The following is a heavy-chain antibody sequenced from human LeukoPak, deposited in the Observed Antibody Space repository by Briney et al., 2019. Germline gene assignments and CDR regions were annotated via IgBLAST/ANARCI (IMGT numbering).Heavy chain of an antibody. CDR1: GFTFSSYE. CDR2: ISSSGSTI. J-gene: IGHJ4*02. CDR3: ARGTGARGYSYGPFDY. V-gene: IGHV3-48*03. Sequence: GGSLRLSCAASGFTFSSYEMNWVRQAPGKGLEWVLNISSSGSTIYYADSVKGRFTISRDNAKNSLYLQMNSLRAEDTAVYSCARGTGARGYSYGPFDYWGQGTLVTVSS. D-gene: IGHD5-18*01.